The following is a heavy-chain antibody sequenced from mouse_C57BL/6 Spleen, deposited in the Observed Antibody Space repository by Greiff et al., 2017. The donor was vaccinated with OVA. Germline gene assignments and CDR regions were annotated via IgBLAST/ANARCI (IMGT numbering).Heavy chain of an antibody. CDR1: GFTFTSYW. CDR2: INPNSGST. Sequence: QVQLQQPGAELVKPGASVKLSCKASGFTFTSYWMHWVKQRPGQGLEWIGMINPNSGSTNYNEKFKSKATLTVDKSSSSAYMQLSSLTSEDSAVYYCARCGNYAFDYWGQGTILTVSS. J-gene: IGHJ2*01. D-gene: IGHD2-1*01. V-gene: IGHV1-64*01. CDR3: ARCGNYAFDY.